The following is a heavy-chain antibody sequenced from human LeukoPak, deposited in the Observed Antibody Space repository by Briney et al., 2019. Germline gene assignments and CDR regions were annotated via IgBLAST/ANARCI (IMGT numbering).Heavy chain of an antibody. CDR3: VRDCSGGSGGSCYFDY. Sequence: EASVKVSCKDSGYMFTNSGITWVRQAPGQGLEWMGWNSAYIGNTYNAQNFRGRVTLTTDTTTSTAYMEQRTLRSQDTAAYDCVRDCSGGSGGSCYFDYWGQGTLVTVSS. CDR1: GYMFTNSG. CDR2: NSAYIGNT. V-gene: IGHV1-18*01. J-gene: IGHJ4*02. D-gene: IGHD2-15*01.